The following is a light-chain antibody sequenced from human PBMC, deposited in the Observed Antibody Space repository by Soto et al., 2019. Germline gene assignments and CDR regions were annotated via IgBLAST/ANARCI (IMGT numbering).Light chain of an antibody. V-gene: IGKV4-1*01. Sequence: VMTQSPDSLAVSLGERATINCKSSQSLLSKSNNKNYLSWYQQKPGQPPKLLISWASTRESGVPDRFSGSGSGTDFTLTISSLQAEDVAVYYCQQHYSTPLSFGHATRLEI. J-gene: IGKJ5*01. CDR3: QQHYSTPLS. CDR2: WAS. CDR1: QSLLSKSNNKNY.